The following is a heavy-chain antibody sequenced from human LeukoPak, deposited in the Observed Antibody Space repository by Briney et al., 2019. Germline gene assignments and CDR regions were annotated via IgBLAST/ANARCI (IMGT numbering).Heavy chain of an antibody. CDR1: GGSISSYY. CDR2: IYYSGST. Sequence: SETLSLTCTVSGGSISSYYWSWIRQPPGKGLEWIGYIYYSGSTNYNPSLKSRVTISVDTSKNQFSLKLSSVTAADTAVYYCARNVLRYFDWGLDVLDFWGQGIMVTVSS. D-gene: IGHD3-9*01. CDR3: ARNVLRYFDWGLDVLDF. J-gene: IGHJ3*01. V-gene: IGHV4-59*08.